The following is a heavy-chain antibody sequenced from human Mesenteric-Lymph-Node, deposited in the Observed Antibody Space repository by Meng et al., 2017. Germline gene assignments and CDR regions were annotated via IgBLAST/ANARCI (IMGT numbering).Heavy chain of an antibody. Sequence: GESLKISCKGSGYSFTSYYMHWVRQAPGQGLEWMGRINPNSGGTNYAQKFQGRVTMTRDTSISTAYMELSRLRSDDTAVYYCARAPTPTYYYDSSGPGMRYWGQGTLVTVSS. D-gene: IGHD3-22*01. V-gene: IGHV1-2*06. CDR2: INPNSGGT. CDR3: ARAPTPTYYYDSSGPGMRY. J-gene: IGHJ4*02. CDR1: GYSFTSYY.